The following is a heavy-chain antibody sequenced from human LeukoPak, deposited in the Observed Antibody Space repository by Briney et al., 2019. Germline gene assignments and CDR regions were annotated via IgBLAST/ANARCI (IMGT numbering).Heavy chain of an antibody. V-gene: IGHV4-59*01. J-gene: IGHJ4*02. CDR2: IYYSGST. CDR3: AREDGYRYDY. D-gene: IGHD5-18*01. CDR1: GGSITSYY. Sequence: SETLSLTCTVSGGSITSYYWSWIRQPPGKGLEWIGSIYYSGSTNYNPSLKSRVTISVDTSKNQFSLKLSSVTAADTALYYCAREDGYRYDYWGQGTLVTVSS.